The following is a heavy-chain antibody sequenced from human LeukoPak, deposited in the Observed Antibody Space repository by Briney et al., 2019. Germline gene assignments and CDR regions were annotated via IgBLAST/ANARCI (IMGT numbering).Heavy chain of an antibody. CDR3: AREKPGIEAFDI. CDR2: INSDGSST. Sequence: GGSLRLSCAASRFTFSSYLMHWVRQAPGKGLVWVSRINSDGSSTSYADSVKGRFTISRDNAKNTLYLQMNSLRAEDTAVYYCAREKPGIEAFDIWGQGTMVTVSS. CDR1: RFTFSSYL. J-gene: IGHJ3*02. V-gene: IGHV3-74*01.